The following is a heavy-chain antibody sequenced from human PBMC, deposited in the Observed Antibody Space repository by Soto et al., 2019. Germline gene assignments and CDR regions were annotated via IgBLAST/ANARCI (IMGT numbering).Heavy chain of an antibody. CDR1: GYTFSDYY. J-gene: IGHJ4*02. CDR2: INPNSGGI. Sequence: QVQLVQSGAEVRKPGASVKVSCKASGYTFSDYYIHWVRQAPGQGLEWMGWINPNSGGIKYAPKFQGGVTMTRDTSMTTAYMELSRLRSGDTAVYYCAREPATAKPEGVDFWGQGTLVTVSS. CDR3: AREPATAKPEGVDF. V-gene: IGHV1-2*02. D-gene: IGHD1-1*01.